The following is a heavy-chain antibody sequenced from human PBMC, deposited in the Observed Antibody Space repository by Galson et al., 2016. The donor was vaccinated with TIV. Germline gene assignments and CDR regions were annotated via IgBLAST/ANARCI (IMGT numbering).Heavy chain of an antibody. V-gene: IGHV1-69*06. CDR2: IIPIFGTG. J-gene: IGHJ6*03. CDR1: GGSFMNYA. D-gene: IGHD1-14*01. Sequence: SVKVSCKASGGSFMNYAVSWVRQAPGQGLEWMGRIIPIFGTGNYAQKFQGRVTITADIFASTAYMELSSLTSDDTAVYYCAGPPTFGNAYHYYMDVWSKGTAVTVSS. CDR3: AGPPTFGNAYHYYMDV.